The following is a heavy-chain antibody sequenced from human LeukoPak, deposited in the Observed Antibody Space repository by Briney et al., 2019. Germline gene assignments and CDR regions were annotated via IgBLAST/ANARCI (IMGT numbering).Heavy chain of an antibody. D-gene: IGHD3-10*01. V-gene: IGHV1-24*01. CDR2: FDPEDGET. CDR3: ATSYYYGSGSHPYYYYMDV. J-gene: IGHJ6*03. CDR1: GYTLTELS. Sequence: GASVKVSCKVSGYTLTELSMHWVRQAPGKGLEWMGGFDPEDGETIYAQKFQGRVTMTEDTSTDTAYMELSSLRSEDTAVYYCATSYYYGSGSHPYYYYMDVWGTGTTVTISS.